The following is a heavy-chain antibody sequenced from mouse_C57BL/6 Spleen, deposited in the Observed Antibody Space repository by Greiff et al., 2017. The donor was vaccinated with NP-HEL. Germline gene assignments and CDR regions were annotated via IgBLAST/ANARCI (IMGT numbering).Heavy chain of an antibody. V-gene: IGHV1-4*01. J-gene: IGHJ4*01. CDR3: ARITTVVADYYAMDY. CDR1: GYTFTSYT. CDR2: INPSSGYT. Sequence: VKLQESGAELARPGASVKMSCKASGYTFTSYTMHWVKQRPGQGLEWIGYINPSSGYTKYNQKFKDKATLTADKSSSTAYMQLSSLTSEDSAVYYCARITTVVADYYAMDYWGQGTSVTVSS. D-gene: IGHD1-1*01.